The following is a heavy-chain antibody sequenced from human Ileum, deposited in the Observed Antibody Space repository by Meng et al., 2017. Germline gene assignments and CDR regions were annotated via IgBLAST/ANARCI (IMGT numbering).Heavy chain of an antibody. V-gene: IGHV3-7*01. Sequence: GESLKISCATSGFTFYNYWMSWVRQAPGKGLEWVANMKEDGGEINYVDSVRGRFTISRDNAKNSLDLRMDRLTAEDTAIYYCARGASQYDYWGQGTLVTVSS. CDR2: MKEDGGEI. CDR1: GFTFYNYW. J-gene: IGHJ4*02. CDR3: ARGASQYDY. D-gene: IGHD4-11*01.